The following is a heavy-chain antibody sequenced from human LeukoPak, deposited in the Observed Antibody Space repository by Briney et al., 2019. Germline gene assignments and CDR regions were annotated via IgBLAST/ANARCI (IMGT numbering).Heavy chain of an antibody. CDR2: IRSKANSYAT. D-gene: IGHD1-20*01. CDR3: TRHRDPTNWNDVRWFDP. CDR1: GFTFSGSA. J-gene: IGHJ5*02. V-gene: IGHV3-73*01. Sequence: GGSLKLSCAASGFTFSGSAMHWVRQASGKGLEWVGRIRSKANSYATAYAASVKGRFTISRDDSKNTAYLQMNSLKTEDTAVYYCTRHRDPTNWNDVRWFDPWGQGALVTVSS.